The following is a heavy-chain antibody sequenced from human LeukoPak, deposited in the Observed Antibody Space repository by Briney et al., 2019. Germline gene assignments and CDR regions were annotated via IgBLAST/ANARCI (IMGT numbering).Heavy chain of an antibody. V-gene: IGHV3-30-3*01. D-gene: IGHD2-2*01. CDR2: ISSDGSNK. Sequence: GGSLRLSCAASGFTFSSYAMHWVRQAPGKGLEWVAVISSDGSNKYYADSVKGRFSISRDNSKNTLYMQMNSLRAEDTAVHYCARGVGSGAAIVFGYFDYWGQGTLVTVSS. CDR1: GFTFSSYA. J-gene: IGHJ4*02. CDR3: ARGVGSGAAIVFGYFDY.